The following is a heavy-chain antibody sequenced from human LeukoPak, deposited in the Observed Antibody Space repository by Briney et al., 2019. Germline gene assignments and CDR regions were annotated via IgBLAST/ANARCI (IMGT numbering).Heavy chain of an antibody. V-gene: IGHV3-73*01. CDR1: GFTFSGSA. CDR2: IRSKANSYAT. J-gene: IGHJ4*02. CDR3: TTHYYDILEGGDY. Sequence: PGGSLKLSCAASGFTFSGSAMHWVLQASGKGLEWVGRIRSKANSYATAYAASVKGRFTISRDDSKNTAYLQMNSLKTEDTAVYYCTTHYYDILEGGDYWGQGTLVTVSS. D-gene: IGHD3-22*01.